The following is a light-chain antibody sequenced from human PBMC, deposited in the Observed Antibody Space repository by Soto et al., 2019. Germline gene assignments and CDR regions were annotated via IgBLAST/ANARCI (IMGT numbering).Light chain of an antibody. V-gene: IGKV3-11*01. Sequence: EIVLTQSPATLSLSPGERATLSCRASQNIASYLAWYQHRPGQAPRLLISDASNRAAGIPDRFSGSGSGTAFTLTISSLEPEDFASYYCQQRTHWPPLTFGGGTRVEIK. J-gene: IGKJ4*01. CDR1: QNIASY. CDR3: QQRTHWPPLT. CDR2: DAS.